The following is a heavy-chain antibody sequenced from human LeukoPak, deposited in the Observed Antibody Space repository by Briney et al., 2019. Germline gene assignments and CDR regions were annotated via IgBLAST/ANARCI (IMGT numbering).Heavy chain of an antibody. CDR1: GFTFSRHW. CDR2: IDGAGGEK. V-gene: IGHV3-7*01. J-gene: IGHJ3*01. D-gene: IGHD2-2*01. CDR3: ARDGVPAARDL. Sequence: GALRLSCEASGFTFSRHWLTWVRQAPGKGLEWVGNIDGAGGEKHYVDSVKGRFTISRDNAKTSLYLHMNSLRAEDTAVYYCARDGVPAARDLWGQGTMVIVSS.